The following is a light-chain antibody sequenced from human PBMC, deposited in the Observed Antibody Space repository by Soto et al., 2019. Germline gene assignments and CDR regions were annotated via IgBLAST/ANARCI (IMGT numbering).Light chain of an antibody. CDR2: DAS. Sequence: DIQLTQSPSFLSASVGDRVTITCRASQGISSYLAWYQQKPGKAPKLLISDASTLQGGVPSRFSGSGSGTEFTLTISSLQPEDFATYYCQQYSSYWTFGQGTKVDI. CDR3: QQYSSYWT. V-gene: IGKV1-9*01. CDR1: QGISSY. J-gene: IGKJ1*01.